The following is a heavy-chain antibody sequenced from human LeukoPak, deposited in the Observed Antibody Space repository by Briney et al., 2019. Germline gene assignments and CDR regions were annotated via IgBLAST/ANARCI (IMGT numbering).Heavy chain of an antibody. CDR1: GGTFSSYA. D-gene: IGHD5-12*01. Sequence: SVKVSCKASGGTFSSYAISWVRQAPGQGLEWMGGIIPIFGTANYAQKFQGRVTITADKSTSTAYMELSSLRSEDTAVYYCASALAGYSGYDDYYYYYMDVWGKGTTVTVSS. J-gene: IGHJ6*03. CDR2: IIPIFGTA. V-gene: IGHV1-69*06. CDR3: ASALAGYSGYDDYYYYYMDV.